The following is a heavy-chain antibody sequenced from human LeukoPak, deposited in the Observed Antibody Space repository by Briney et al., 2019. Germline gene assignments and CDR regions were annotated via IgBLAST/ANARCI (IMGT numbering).Heavy chain of an antibody. Sequence: ASVKVSCKASGYTFTSYGISWVRQAPGQGLEWMGWISAYNGNTNYAQKLQGRVTMTTDTSTSTAYMELRSLRSDDTAVYYCAREQTVDTAMVPWDAFDIWGQGTMVTVSS. CDR3: AREQTVDTAMVPWDAFDI. J-gene: IGHJ3*02. V-gene: IGHV1-18*01. D-gene: IGHD5-18*01. CDR1: GYTFTSYG. CDR2: ISAYNGNT.